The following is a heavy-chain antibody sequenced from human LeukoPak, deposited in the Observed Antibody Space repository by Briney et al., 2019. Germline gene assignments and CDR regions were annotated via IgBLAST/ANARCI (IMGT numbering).Heavy chain of an antibody. CDR2: IGIDSGNT. CDR1: GFTFSNYS. V-gene: IGHV3-48*04. J-gene: IGHJ4*02. Sequence: GGSLRLSCAASGFTFSNYSMNWVRQAPGKGLEWISYIGIDSGNTNYADSVKGRFTISGDNAKNSLYLQMNSLRVEDRAVYYCARDYKYAFDNWGQGTLVTVSS. D-gene: IGHD5-24*01. CDR3: ARDYKYAFDN.